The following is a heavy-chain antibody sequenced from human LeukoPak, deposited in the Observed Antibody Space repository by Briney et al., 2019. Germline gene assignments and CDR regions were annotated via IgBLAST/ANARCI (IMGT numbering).Heavy chain of an antibody. D-gene: IGHD6-19*01. CDR1: GFTVSSNY. Sequence: QPGGSLRLSCAASGFTVSSNYMSWVRQAPGKGLEWVSVIYSGGSTYYADSVKGRFTISRDNSKNTLYLQMNSLRAEDTAVYYCARAPSGRLDYMDVWGKGTTVTISS. V-gene: IGHV3-53*01. CDR2: IYSGGST. CDR3: ARAPSGRLDYMDV. J-gene: IGHJ6*03.